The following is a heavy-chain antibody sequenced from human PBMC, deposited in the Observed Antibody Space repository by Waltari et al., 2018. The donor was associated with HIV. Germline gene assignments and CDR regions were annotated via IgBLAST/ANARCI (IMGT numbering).Heavy chain of an antibody. D-gene: IGHD2-2*02. V-gene: IGHV1-18*01. CDR3: ARDRYCTSNICYMGLSYFDN. Sequence: QLVQSAAEVKKPGASVKVSCKASGYNFINYGISWVRQAPGQGLEWMGWISPYNANTKYAQKIQGRVTMTTDTSTSTVYMELRSLRSDDTAVYYCARDRYCTSNICYMGLSYFDNWGQGTLVTVSS. CDR1: GYNFINYG. CDR2: ISPYNANT. J-gene: IGHJ4*02.